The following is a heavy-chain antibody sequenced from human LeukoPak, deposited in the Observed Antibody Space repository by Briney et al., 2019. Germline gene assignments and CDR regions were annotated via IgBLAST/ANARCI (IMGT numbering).Heavy chain of an antibody. CDR1: GFTFSSYS. D-gene: IGHD6-13*01. J-gene: IGHJ4*02. CDR2: ISSISITI. Sequence: GGSLRLSCAASGFTFSSYSMNWGRQAPGTGLARVSYISSISITIYYADSVKGRFTISRDNAKNSLYLQMNSLRAEDTAVYYCAREGSSSWYGGDYWGQGTLVTVSS. CDR3: AREGSSSWYGGDY. V-gene: IGHV3-48*04.